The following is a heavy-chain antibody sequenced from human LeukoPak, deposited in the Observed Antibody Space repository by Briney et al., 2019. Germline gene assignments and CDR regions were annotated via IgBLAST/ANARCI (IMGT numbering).Heavy chain of an antibody. CDR3: ARPTTVTNYYYYGMDV. J-gene: IGHJ6*02. CDR2: IWYDGSNK. CDR1: GFTFSSYA. V-gene: IGHV3-33*08. Sequence: GGSLRLSCAASGFTFSSYAMSWVRQAPGKGLEWVAVIWYDGSNKYYADSVKGRFTISRDNSKNTLYLQMNSLRAEDTAVYYCARPTTVTNYYYYGMDVWGQGTTVTVSS. D-gene: IGHD4-11*01.